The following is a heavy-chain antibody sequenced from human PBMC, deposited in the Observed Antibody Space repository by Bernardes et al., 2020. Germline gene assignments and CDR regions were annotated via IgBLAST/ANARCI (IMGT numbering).Heavy chain of an antibody. CDR3: GRGRRVRKYYVDY. V-gene: IGHV4-34*01. D-gene: IGHD3-16*01. J-gene: IGHJ4*02. CDR1: NGSLSDYF. CDR2: IKYTGTT. Sequence: SETLRLTCAVSNGSLSDYFRTWIRQPPGKGLEWIAEIKYTGTTNYNSVLKSRVTMSLDTPKNQFSLKLSSVTAADTAVYYCGRGRRVRKYYVDYWGQGTPVTVSS.